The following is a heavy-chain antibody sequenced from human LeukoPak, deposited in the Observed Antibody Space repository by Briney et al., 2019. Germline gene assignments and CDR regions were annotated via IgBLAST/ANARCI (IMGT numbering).Heavy chain of an antibody. CDR1: GFTFSTYW. J-gene: IGHJ1*01. D-gene: IGHD3-9*01. V-gene: IGHV3-48*04. CDR3: ARDILTGSQSRFQH. CDR2: ISSSSSTI. Sequence: PGGSLRLSCAAASGFTFSTYWMTWVRQAPGKGLEWVSYISSSSSTIYYADSVKGRFTISRDNAKNSLYLQMNSLRAEDTAVYYCARDILTGSQSRFQHWGQGTLVTVSS.